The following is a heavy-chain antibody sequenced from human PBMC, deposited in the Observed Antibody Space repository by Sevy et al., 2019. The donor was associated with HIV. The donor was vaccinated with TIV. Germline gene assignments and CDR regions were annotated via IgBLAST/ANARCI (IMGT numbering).Heavy chain of an antibody. CDR1: GYTFTGYY. J-gene: IGHJ4*02. V-gene: IGHV1-2*06. Sequence: ASVKVSCKASGYTFTGYYMHWVRQAPGQGLEWMGRINPNSGGTNYAQKFQGRVTMTRDTSISTAYMELSRLRSDDTAVYYCARVSERYSPFDYWGQGTLVTVSS. CDR3: ARVSERYSPFDY. D-gene: IGHD5-18*01. CDR2: INPNSGGT.